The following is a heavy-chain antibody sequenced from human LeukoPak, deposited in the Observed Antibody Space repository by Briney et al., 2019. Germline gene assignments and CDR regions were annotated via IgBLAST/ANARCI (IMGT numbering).Heavy chain of an antibody. J-gene: IGHJ4*02. CDR1: GFTSGFTFSDYE. D-gene: IGHD6-19*01. CDR3: TTITVAAAFDY. V-gene: IGHV3-48*03. Sequence: GGSLRLSCAVSGFTSGFTFSDYEMNWVRQAPGKGLEWVSYISSSGSTKYYADSVKGRFTISRDNAKNSLYLQMNSLRAEDTGVYYCTTITVAAAFDYWGQGTLVTVSS. CDR2: ISSSGSTK.